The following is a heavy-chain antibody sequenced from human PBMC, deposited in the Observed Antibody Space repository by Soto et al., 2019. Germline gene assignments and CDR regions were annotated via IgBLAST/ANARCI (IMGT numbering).Heavy chain of an antibody. V-gene: IGHV1-69*12. D-gene: IGHD5-12*01. CDR2: IVPIVGTT. CDR3: VRVVAIPGYPDH. CDR1: GGTFSSYA. J-gene: IGHJ4*02. Sequence: QVQLVQSGAEVRQPASSVKVSCKTSGGTFSSYAISWVRQAPGQGLEWMGGIVPIVGTTTYAQKLQSRVTITADEATITAYMQLSRLRSDDTTVYYCVRVVAIPGYPDHWGQGTLVTVS.